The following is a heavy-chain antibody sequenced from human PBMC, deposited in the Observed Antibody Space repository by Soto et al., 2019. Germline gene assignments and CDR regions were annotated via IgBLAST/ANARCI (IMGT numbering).Heavy chain of an antibody. Sequence: EVQLVESGGGLVRPGGSLRLSCAASGLTFSTYEMNWVRQAPGKGLEWVSYISSSGSTIYYADSVKGRFTISRDNAKKSLYLQMNSLRDEDTAVYYCARDLGGYSSSWYYFDYWGQGTLVTVSS. CDR3: ARDLGGYSSSWYYFDY. V-gene: IGHV3-48*03. D-gene: IGHD6-13*01. CDR1: GLTFSTYE. CDR2: ISSSGSTI. J-gene: IGHJ4*02.